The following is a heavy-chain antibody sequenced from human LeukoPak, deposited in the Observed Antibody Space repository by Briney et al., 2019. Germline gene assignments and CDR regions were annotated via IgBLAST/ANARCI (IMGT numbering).Heavy chain of an antibody. V-gene: IGHV4-39*01. D-gene: IGHD6-6*01. CDR1: GGSISSSSYY. J-gene: IGHJ4*02. Sequence: SETLSLTCTVPGGSISSSSYYWGWIRQPPGKGLEWIGSIYYSGSTYYNPSLKSRVTISVDTSKNQFSLKLSSVTAADTAVYYCARQSGSSSPDCWGQGTLVTVSS. CDR2: IYYSGST. CDR3: ARQSGSSSPDC.